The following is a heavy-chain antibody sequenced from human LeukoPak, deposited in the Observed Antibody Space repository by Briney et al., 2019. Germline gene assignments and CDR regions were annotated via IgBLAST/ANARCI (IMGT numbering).Heavy chain of an antibody. CDR3: ARRGSIAVAVLGY. D-gene: IGHD6-19*01. J-gene: IGHJ4*02. Sequence: ASVKVSCKASGYTFTSYDINWVRQATGQGLEWMGWMNPNSGNTGYAQKFQGRVTMTRNTSISTAYVELSSLRSEDTAVYYCARRGSIAVAVLGYWGQGTLVTVSS. V-gene: IGHV1-8*01. CDR2: MNPNSGNT. CDR1: GYTFTSYD.